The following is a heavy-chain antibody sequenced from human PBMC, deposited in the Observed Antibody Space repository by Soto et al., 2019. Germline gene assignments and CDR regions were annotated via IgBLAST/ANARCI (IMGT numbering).Heavy chain of an antibody. V-gene: IGHV3-23*01. Sequence: EVQLLESGGGLVQPGGSLRLSCAASGFTFSSYAMSWVRQAPGKGLEGVSVISGSGGTTHYADSVKGRLTISRDNSKNTLYLQMNSLRAEDTAVYYCAKRGEAGAKCFEYWGQGTLLTVSS. CDR1: GFTFSSYA. D-gene: IGHD3-16*01. CDR3: AKRGEAGAKCFEY. CDR2: ISGSGGTT. J-gene: IGHJ4*02.